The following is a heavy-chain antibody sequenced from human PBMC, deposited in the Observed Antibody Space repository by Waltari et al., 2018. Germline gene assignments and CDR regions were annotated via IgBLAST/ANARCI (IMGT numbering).Heavy chain of an antibody. J-gene: IGHJ3*02. CDR2: INHSGST. Sequence: QVQLQQWGAGLLKPSETLSLTCAVYGGSFSGYYWSWIRQPPGKGLEWIGEINHSGSTNYNPSLKSRVTISVDTSKNQFSLKLSSVTAADTAVYYCASRRAQCNAFDIWGQGTMVTVSS. V-gene: IGHV4-34*01. CDR1: GGSFSGYY. CDR3: ASRRAQCNAFDI.